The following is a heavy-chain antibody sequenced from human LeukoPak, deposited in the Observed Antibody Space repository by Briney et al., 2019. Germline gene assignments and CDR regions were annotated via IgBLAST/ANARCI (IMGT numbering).Heavy chain of an antibody. CDR3: ARVKAVADAFDI. Sequence: ASVKVSCKVSGYTLTELSMHWVRQAPGQGLEWMGWINPNSGGTNYAQKFQGRVTMTRDTSISTAYMELSRLRSDDTAVYYCARVKAVADAFDIWGQGTMVTVSS. D-gene: IGHD6-19*01. V-gene: IGHV1-2*02. J-gene: IGHJ3*02. CDR1: GYTLTELS. CDR2: INPNSGGT.